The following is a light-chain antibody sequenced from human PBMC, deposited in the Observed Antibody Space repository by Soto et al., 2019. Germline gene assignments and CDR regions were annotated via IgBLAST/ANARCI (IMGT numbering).Light chain of an antibody. V-gene: IGLV2-14*03. CDR3: SSYTSSSSPGV. CDR2: DVS. Sequence: QSALTQPASVSGSPGQSITISCTGTSSDVGGYNYVSWYQQHPGKAPKLIIYDVSSRPSGVSNRFSGSKSGNTASLTISGLQAEDEADYYCSSYTSSSSPGVFGTGTKVTVL. J-gene: IGLJ1*01. CDR1: SSDVGGYNY.